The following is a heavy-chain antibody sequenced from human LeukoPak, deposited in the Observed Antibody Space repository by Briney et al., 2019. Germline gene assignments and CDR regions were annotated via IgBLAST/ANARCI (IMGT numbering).Heavy chain of an antibody. J-gene: IGHJ4*02. CDR2: IYYSGST. D-gene: IGHD3-10*01. CDR1: GGSISSYY. CDR3: ARAENYYGSGSYNDY. Sequence: SETLSLPCTVSGGSISSYYWSWIRQPPGKGLEWIGYIYYSGSTNYNPSLKSRVTISVDTSKNQFSLKLSSVTAADTAVYYCARAENYYGSGSYNDYWGQGTLVAVSS. V-gene: IGHV4-59*01.